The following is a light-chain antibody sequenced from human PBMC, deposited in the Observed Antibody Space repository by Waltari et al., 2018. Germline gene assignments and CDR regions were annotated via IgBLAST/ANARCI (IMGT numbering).Light chain of an antibody. CDR2: GAS. Sequence: IQMTQSPSSVSASVGDSVTITCRASQGISTWLAWYQQKPGQAPKVLIYGASTLLTGVPSRFSGSGSGTEFTLTISGLQPEDFATYFCQQGNSFPPTFGQGTRVEV. CDR3: QQGNSFPPT. J-gene: IGKJ1*01. CDR1: QGISTW. V-gene: IGKV1-12*01.